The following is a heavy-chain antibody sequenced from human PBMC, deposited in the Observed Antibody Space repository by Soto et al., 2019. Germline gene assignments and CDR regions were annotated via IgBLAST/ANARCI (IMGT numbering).Heavy chain of an antibody. CDR1: GYTFPSYG. Sequence: QVQLVQSGAEVKKPGASVKVSCKASGYTFPSYGISWVRQAPGQGLEWMGWVNAYNGNTNYAQKFQGRITMTTDTSTSTAYMELRSLRSDDTAVYYCEREAVSGRTGFDYWGQGTLVTVSS. CDR3: EREAVSGRTGFDY. D-gene: IGHD6-19*01. CDR2: VNAYNGNT. J-gene: IGHJ4*02. V-gene: IGHV1-18*01.